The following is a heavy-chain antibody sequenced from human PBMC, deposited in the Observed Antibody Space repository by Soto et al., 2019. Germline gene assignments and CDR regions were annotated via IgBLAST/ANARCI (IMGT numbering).Heavy chain of an antibody. CDR1: GYTFTSYY. J-gene: IGHJ4*02. CDR2: INAYNGNT. Sequence: GASVKVSCKASGYTFTSYYMHWVRQAPGQGLEWMGWINAYNGNTNYAQRLQGRVTMTTDTSTSTAYMELRSLRSDDTAVYYCARDVGYGLIDYWGQGTLVTVSS. CDR3: ARDVGYGLIDY. D-gene: IGHD5-18*01. V-gene: IGHV1-18*04.